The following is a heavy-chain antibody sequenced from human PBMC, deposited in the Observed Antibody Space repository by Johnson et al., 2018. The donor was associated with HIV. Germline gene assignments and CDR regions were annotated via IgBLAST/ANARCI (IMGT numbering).Heavy chain of an antibody. J-gene: IGHJ3*02. Sequence: LLVESGGVLVQPGRSLRLSCAASGFTFDDYAMHWVRQAPGQGLEWVSGINWSSGNIDYADSVKGRFTISRDNTKNSLYLKMNSLRPEDKALYYCARMGGNHGFDIWGQGTMVTVSS. CDR1: GFTFDDYA. CDR2: INWSSGNI. D-gene: IGHD1-14*01. CDR3: ARMGGNHGFDI. V-gene: IGHV3-9*01.